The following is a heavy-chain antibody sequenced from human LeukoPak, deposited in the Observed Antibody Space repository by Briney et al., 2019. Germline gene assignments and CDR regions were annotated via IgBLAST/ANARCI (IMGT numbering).Heavy chain of an antibody. CDR1: GFTFRVYS. D-gene: IGHD6-13*01. CDR2: ITGSSSTI. CDR3: ARSTSWYADY. J-gene: IGHJ4*02. Sequence: PGGSLRLSCAASGFTFRVYSMNWVRQAPGKGLEWVSYITGSSSTIYYADSVRGRFTISRDNAKNSLYLQMNSLGAEDTAVYYCARSTSWYADYWGQGTLVTVSS. V-gene: IGHV3-48*01.